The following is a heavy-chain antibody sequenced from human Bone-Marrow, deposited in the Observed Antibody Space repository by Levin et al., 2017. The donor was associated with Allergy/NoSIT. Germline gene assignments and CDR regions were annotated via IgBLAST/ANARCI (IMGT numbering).Heavy chain of an antibody. V-gene: IGHV3-74*03. J-gene: IGHJ4*02. CDR1: GFTFSSSW. CDR2: INNDGSDT. CDR3: ARDGLRSYDY. D-gene: IGHD3/OR15-3a*01. Sequence: SCAASGFTFSSSWMHWVRQAPGKGLVWVSRINNDGSDTKYADSVRGRFTISRDNAKNTLYLQMNSLRAEDTAVFYCARDGLRSYDYWGQGTLVTVSS.